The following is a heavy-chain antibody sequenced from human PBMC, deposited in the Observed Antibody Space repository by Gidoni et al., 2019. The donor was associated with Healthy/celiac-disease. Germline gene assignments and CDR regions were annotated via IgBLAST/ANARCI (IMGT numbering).Heavy chain of an antibody. J-gene: IGHJ4*02. CDR2: INPSGCST. D-gene: IGHD1-26*01. CDR3: ARPVVGATGAGY. Sequence: QVQLVQSGAEVKKPGASVKVSCKASGYTFTSYYMHWVRQAPGQGLEWMGIINPSGCSTSYAQKFQGRVTMTRDTSTSTVYMELSSLRSEDTAVYYCARPVVGATGAGYWGQGTLVTVSS. CDR1: GYTFTSYY. V-gene: IGHV1-46*03.